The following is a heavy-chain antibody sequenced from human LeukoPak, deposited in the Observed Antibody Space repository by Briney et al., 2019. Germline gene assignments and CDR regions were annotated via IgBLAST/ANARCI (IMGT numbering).Heavy chain of an antibody. CDR2: IYYTGST. V-gene: IGHV4-61*08. D-gene: IGHD6-19*01. CDR3: ARGAGWYQF. Sequence: SETLSLTCTVSGGSISSGGYYWSWIRQHPGKGLEWIGNIYYTGSTNYNPSLKNRVTISVDTSRNQFSLKMSSVTAADTAVYYCARGAGWYQFWGQGTLVTVSS. J-gene: IGHJ4*02. CDR1: GGSISSGGYY.